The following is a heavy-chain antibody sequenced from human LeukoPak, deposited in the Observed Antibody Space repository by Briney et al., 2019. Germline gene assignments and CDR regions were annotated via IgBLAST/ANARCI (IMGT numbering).Heavy chain of an antibody. CDR3: ARVYTTGDYYMDV. Sequence: GGSLRLSCAASGFTFSSYWMSWVRQAPGKGLEWVANIKQDGSEEYYVDSVKGRFTISRDNAKNSLYLQMNSPRAEDTAVYFCARVYTTGDYYMDVWGKGTTVTVSS. D-gene: IGHD3-16*01. V-gene: IGHV3-7*01. CDR2: IKQDGSEE. CDR1: GFTFSSYW. J-gene: IGHJ6*03.